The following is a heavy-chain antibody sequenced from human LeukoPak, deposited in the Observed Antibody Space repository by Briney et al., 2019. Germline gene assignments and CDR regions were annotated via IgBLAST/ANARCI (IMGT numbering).Heavy chain of an antibody. CDR1: GGSISSYY. CDR3: ARGGELRYFDTYYFDY. Sequence: SETLSLTCTVSGGSISSYYWSWIRQPAGKGLEWIGRIYTSGSTNYNPSLKSRVTMSVDTSKNQFSLKLSSVTAADTAVYYCARGGELRYFDTYYFDYWGQGTLVTVSS. J-gene: IGHJ4*02. D-gene: IGHD3-9*01. CDR2: IYTSGST. V-gene: IGHV4-4*07.